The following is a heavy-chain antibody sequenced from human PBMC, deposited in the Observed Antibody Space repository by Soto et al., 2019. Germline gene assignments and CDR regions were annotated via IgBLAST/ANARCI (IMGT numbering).Heavy chain of an antibody. D-gene: IGHD3-9*01. J-gene: IGHJ2*01. CDR2: INDRGSI. V-gene: IGHV4-34*01. Sequence: QVQLQQWGAGPLRPLETLSLTCGGCGGSFSGYYWAWIRQSPGKGLEGIGEINDRGSINYNPSLTSGISISVDTSKTLYSLKLRPVTAADSAVYYCARESHDSMTGPPWLWSFDLWGRGTVVTVSS. CDR3: ARESHDSMTGPPWLWSFDL. CDR1: GGSFSGYY.